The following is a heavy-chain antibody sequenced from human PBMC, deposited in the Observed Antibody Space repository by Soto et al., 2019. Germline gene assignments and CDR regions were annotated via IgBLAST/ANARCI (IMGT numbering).Heavy chain of an antibody. Sequence: GGSLRLSCAASGFTFSSYSMNWVRQAPGKGLEWVSYISSSSSTIYYADSVKDRFTISRDNAKNSLYLQMNSLRDEDTAVYYCARVHVLIAAAAPPDMDVCGQGTTLTVSS. CDR3: ARVHVLIAAAAPPDMDV. V-gene: IGHV3-48*02. CDR2: ISSSSSTI. D-gene: IGHD6-13*01. J-gene: IGHJ6*02. CDR1: GFTFSSYS.